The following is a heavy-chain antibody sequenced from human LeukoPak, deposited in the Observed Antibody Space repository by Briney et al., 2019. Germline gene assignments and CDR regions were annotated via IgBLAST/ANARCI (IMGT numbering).Heavy chain of an antibody. CDR1: GFTFSGYW. CDR3: ARGLYTYDD. Sequence: GGSLRLSCAASGFTFSGYWMSWVRQAPGKGLEWVSGINWNGDSTAYADSVKGRFTISRDKAKNSLYLQMNSLRAEDTALYYCARGLYTYDDWGQGTLVTVSS. D-gene: IGHD3-16*01. V-gene: IGHV3-20*04. J-gene: IGHJ4*02. CDR2: INWNGDST.